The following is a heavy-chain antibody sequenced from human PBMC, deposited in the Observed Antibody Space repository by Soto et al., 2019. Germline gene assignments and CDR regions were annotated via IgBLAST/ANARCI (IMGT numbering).Heavy chain of an antibody. CDR1: GYMFTESG. CDR2: ISGDSGNA. CDR3: ARDGVAAGKLNFDY. V-gene: IGHV1-3*01. D-gene: IGHD6-19*01. J-gene: IGHJ4*03. Sequence: QVHLVQSGAEVKKPGASVKVSCRTSGYMFTESGMHWVRQAPGQRLELMGWISGDSGNARYSPTLQDRVTITRDTSASTVYMELSSLRSEDTALYYCARDGVAAGKLNFDYWGQGTLVTVPS.